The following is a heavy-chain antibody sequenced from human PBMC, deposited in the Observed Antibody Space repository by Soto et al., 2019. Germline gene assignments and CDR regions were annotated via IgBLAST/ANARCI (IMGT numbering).Heavy chain of an antibody. Sequence: GESLKIYCQASGYTFSAFLITWVRQVPVKGLEWMATIDPRDSYSNYSLSFQGHVTISADKSIGSAYLHWSTLEASDTSIYYCATLSTGFCTKTTCKHYFGMGV. CDR1: GYTFSAFL. J-gene: IGHJ6*01. CDR2: IDPRDSYS. D-gene: IGHD2-8*01. CDR3: ATLSTGFCTKTTCKHYFGMGV. V-gene: IGHV5-10-1*01.